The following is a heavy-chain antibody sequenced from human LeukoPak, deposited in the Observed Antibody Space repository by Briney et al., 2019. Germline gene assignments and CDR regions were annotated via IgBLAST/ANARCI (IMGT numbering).Heavy chain of an antibody. V-gene: IGHV4-39*01. CDR3: APMYSSGWPRPNWFDP. J-gene: IGHJ5*02. CDR1: GGSISRSSYY. Sequence: SETLSLTCTVSGGSISRSSYYWGWIRQPPGKGLEWIGSIYYSGSTYYNPSLKSRVTISVDTSKNQFSLKLSSVTAADTAVYYCAPMYSSGWPRPNWFDPRGQGTLVTVSS. CDR2: IYYSGST. D-gene: IGHD6-19*01.